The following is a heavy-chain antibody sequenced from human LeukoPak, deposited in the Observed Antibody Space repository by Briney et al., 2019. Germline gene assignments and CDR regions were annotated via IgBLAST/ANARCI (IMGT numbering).Heavy chain of an antibody. Sequence: PSETLSLTCAVYGGSFSGYYWSWIRQPPGKGLEWIGEINHSGSTNYNPSLKSRVTISVDTSKNQFSLKLSSVTAADTAVYYCAVYSSSSRYYYYGMDVWGQGTTVTVSS. CDR1: GGSFSGYY. CDR2: INHSGST. J-gene: IGHJ6*02. D-gene: IGHD6-6*01. V-gene: IGHV4-34*01. CDR3: AVYSSSSRYYYYGMDV.